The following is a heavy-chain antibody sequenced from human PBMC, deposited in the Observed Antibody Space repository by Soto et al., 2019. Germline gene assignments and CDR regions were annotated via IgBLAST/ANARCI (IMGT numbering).Heavy chain of an antibody. CDR2: ISAYNGDT. J-gene: IGHJ4*02. Sequence: ASVKVSCKTSGYTFTSHGISWVRLAPGRGLEWMGWISAYNGDTKYAQRVQDRVSMTTDTSTATAYIELRSLRFDDTAIYFCARTHSQPEYINVFDIWGERTPVTVSS. CDR1: GYTFTSHG. CDR3: ARTHSQPEYINVFDI. V-gene: IGHV1-18*04. D-gene: IGHD6-6*01.